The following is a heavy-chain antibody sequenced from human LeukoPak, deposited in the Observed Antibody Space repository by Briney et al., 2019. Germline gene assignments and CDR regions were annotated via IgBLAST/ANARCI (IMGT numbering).Heavy chain of an antibody. V-gene: IGHV3-11*01. D-gene: IGHD2-2*01. CDR3: ARDVWRSSTSFVDY. J-gene: IGHJ4*02. CDR2: ISSSGSTI. Sequence: GGSLRLSCAVSGITLSNYGMSWIRQAPGKGLEWVSYISSSGSTIYYADSVKGRFTISRDNAKNSLYLQMNSLRAEDTAVYYCARDVWRSSTSFVDYWGQGTLVTVSS. CDR1: GITLSNYG.